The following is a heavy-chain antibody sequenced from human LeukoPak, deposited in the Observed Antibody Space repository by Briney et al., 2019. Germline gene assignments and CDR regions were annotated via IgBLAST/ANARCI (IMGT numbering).Heavy chain of an antibody. CDR3: AREGAGLYDI. J-gene: IGHJ4*02. V-gene: IGHV4-30-2*01. CDR2: IYHSGST. D-gene: IGHD3-9*01. Sequence: PSETLSLTCAVSGGSISSGGYSWSWIRQPPGKGLEWIGYIYHSGSTYYNPSLKSRVTISVDRSKNQFSLKLSSVTAADTAVYYCAREGAGLYDIWGQGTLVTVSS. CDR1: GGSISSGGYS.